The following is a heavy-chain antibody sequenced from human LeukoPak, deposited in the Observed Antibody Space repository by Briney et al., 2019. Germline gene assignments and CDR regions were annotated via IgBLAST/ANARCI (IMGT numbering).Heavy chain of an antibody. V-gene: IGHV3-30*02. CDR2: IRCDGSNK. CDR1: GFTFSSYG. J-gene: IGHJ4*02. CDR3: AKATDYTGDY. Sequence: PGGSLRLSCAASGFTFSSYGMHWVRQAPGKGLEWVAFIRCDGSNKYYADSVKGRLTISRDNSKNTLYLQMNSLRAEDTAVYYCAKATDYTGDYWGQGTLVTVSS. D-gene: IGHD2-2*02.